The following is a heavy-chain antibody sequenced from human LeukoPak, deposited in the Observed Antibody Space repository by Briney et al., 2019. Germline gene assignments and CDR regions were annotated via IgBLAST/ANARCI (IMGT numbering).Heavy chain of an antibody. CDR1: GGSFSGYY. CDR2: INHSGST. CDR3: ARGRKHDY. V-gene: IGHV4-34*01. Sequence: SETLSLTCAVYGGSFSGYYWSWIRQPPGKGLEWIGEINHSGSTNYNPSLKSRVTISVDTSKNQFPLKLSSVTAADTAVYYCARGRKHDYWGQGTLVTASS. J-gene: IGHJ4*02.